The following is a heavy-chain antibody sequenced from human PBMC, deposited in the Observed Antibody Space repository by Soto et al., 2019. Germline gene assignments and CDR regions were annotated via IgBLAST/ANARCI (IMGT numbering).Heavy chain of an antibody. J-gene: IGHJ4*02. CDR3: ARAPTKWEVRHADY. CDR1: GFTFGTYS. Sequence: GGSLRLSCAASGFTFGTYSMHWVRQAPGRSLEWISYINGASSAIFYADSVKGRFTISRDNAKNSLYLQMNSPGAEDTAVYYCARAPTKWEVRHADYWGRGTLVTVSS. D-gene: IGHD1-26*01. V-gene: IGHV3-48*01. CDR2: INGASSAI.